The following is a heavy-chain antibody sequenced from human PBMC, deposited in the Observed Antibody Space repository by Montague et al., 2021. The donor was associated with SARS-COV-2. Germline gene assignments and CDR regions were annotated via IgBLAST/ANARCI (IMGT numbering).Heavy chain of an antibody. Sequence: SETLSLTCTVSGASISSRSYYWGWIRQPPGKGLEWIGFKYYSGSTYYNPTLKSRVTISVDTSKNQFSLKLSSVTAADTAVYYCATLSSSITIFGVVQGYYFADWGQGTLVTVSS. J-gene: IGHJ4*02. CDR1: GASISSRSYY. D-gene: IGHD3-3*01. CDR2: KYYSGST. CDR3: ATLSSSITIFGVVQGYYFAD. V-gene: IGHV4-39*01.